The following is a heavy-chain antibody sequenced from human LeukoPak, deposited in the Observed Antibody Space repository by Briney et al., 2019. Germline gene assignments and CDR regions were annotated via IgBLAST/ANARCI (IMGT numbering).Heavy chain of an antibody. V-gene: IGHV1-8*01. CDR1: GYTFTSCD. CDR2: VNPNSGNT. Sequence: GASVKVSCKASGYTFTSCDINWVRQATGQGLEWMGWVNPNSGNTDYGQSFQGRITMTRDISIGTAYMELSNLTSEDTAIYYCTRGSSGRRDNWGQGTLVTVSA. CDR3: TRGSSGRRDN. D-gene: IGHD6-19*01. J-gene: IGHJ4*02.